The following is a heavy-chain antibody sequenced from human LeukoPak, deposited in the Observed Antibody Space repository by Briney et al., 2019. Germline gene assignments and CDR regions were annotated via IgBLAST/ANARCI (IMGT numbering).Heavy chain of an antibody. D-gene: IGHD1-14*01. Sequence: GESLQISSKGSGYSFTNYWIGWVRQMPGKGLEWMGIIYPGDSDTRYSPSFQGQVTISADKSISTAYLQWSSLKASDTAIYYCARHFNRYPSHFDYWGQGTLVTVSS. V-gene: IGHV5-51*01. CDR2: IYPGDSDT. CDR3: ARHFNRYPSHFDY. CDR1: GYSFTNYW. J-gene: IGHJ4*02.